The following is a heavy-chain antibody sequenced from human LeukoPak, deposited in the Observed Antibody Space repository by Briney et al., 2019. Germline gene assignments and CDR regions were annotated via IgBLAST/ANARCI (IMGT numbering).Heavy chain of an antibody. CDR1: GFTFSDYY. J-gene: IGHJ4*02. D-gene: IGHD4-23*01. Sequence: PGGSLRLSCAASGFTFSDYYMSWIRQAPGKGLEWVSYISSSSSYTNYADSVKGRFTISRDNAKNSLYLQMNSLRAEDTAVYYCARVPTVGDYYFDYWGQRTLVTVSS. CDR2: ISSSSSYT. V-gene: IGHV3-11*06. CDR3: ARVPTVGDYYFDY.